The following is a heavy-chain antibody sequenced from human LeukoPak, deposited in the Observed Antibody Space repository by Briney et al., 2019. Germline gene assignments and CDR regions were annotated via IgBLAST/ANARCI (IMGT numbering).Heavy chain of an antibody. CDR1: GYTFRDYY. Sequence: GSVNVSCKASGYTFRDYYIHWVRPATGQALEWMGRLNPNSGDSNYSPRFQGRVTMTRDSSINTAYMELSRLTFDDTADYYCAKDGVWWRPQRGFRDSRTPDANWCYSWGQGTRVTVAA. CDR3: AKDGVWWRPQRGFRDSRTPDANWCYS. CDR2: LNPNSGDS. V-gene: IGHV1-2*02. D-gene: IGHD3-16*01. J-gene: IGHJ5*01.